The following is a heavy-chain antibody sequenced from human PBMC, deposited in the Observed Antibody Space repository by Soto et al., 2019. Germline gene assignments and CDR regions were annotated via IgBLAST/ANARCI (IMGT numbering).Heavy chain of an antibody. V-gene: IGHV3-23*01. CDR2: ISIRDT. J-gene: IGHJ6*02. D-gene: IGHD3-22*01. CDR3: AKDYYDSSGYYHPPPWNCMDV. CDR1: GFTFSKCA. Sequence: PGGSLRLSCAASGFTFSKCAMSWVRQAPGKGLEWISSISIRDTFYSDSVKGRFIISRDNSKNTLYLQMNSLRAEDTAVYYCAKDYYDSSGYYHPPPWNCMDVWGQGTTVTVSS.